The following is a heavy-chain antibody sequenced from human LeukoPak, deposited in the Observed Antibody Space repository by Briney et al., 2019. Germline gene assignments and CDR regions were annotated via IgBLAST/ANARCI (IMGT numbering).Heavy chain of an antibody. CDR2: IYHSGST. Sequence: KPSETLSLTCTVSGYSISSGYYWGWIRQPPGKGLEWIGSIYHSGSTYYNPSLKSRVTISVDTSKNQFSLKLSSVTAADAAVYYCARDLGSSSVDGAFDIWGQGTMVTVSS. CDR3: ARDLGSSSVDGAFDI. D-gene: IGHD6-6*01. J-gene: IGHJ3*02. V-gene: IGHV4-38-2*02. CDR1: GYSISSGYY.